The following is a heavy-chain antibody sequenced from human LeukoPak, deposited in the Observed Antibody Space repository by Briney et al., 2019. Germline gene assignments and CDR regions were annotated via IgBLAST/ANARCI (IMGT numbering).Heavy chain of an antibody. D-gene: IGHD3-3*01. V-gene: IGHV3-7*01. J-gene: IGHJ4*02. CDR1: GFTFSDYY. CDR3: ARDHWSGYYTGLNYFDY. CDR2: IKQDGSEK. Sequence: GGSLRLSCAASGFTFSDYYMSWVRQAPGKGLEWVANIKQDGSEKYYVDSVKGRFTISRGNTKNSLYLQMNSLRAGDTAVYYCARDHWSGYYTGLNYFDYWGQGILVTVSS.